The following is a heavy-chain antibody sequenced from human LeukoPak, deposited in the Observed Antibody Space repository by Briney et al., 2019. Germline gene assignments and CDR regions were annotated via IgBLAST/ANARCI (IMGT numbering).Heavy chain of an antibody. Sequence: GASVKVSCKVSGYTLTEFSMHWVRQAPGKGLEWMGGLNPEDGETVYAQKFQGRVTMTGDTSTGTAYMELSSLRSEDTAVYYCATAPPQYCSSTSCYPNYYYYGMDVWGKGTTVTVSS. CDR1: GYTLTEFS. J-gene: IGHJ6*04. CDR3: ATAPPQYCSSTSCYPNYYYYGMDV. CDR2: LNPEDGET. V-gene: IGHV1-24*01. D-gene: IGHD2-2*01.